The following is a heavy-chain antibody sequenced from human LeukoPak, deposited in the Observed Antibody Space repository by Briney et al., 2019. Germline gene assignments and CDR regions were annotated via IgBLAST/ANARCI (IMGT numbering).Heavy chain of an antibody. J-gene: IGHJ4*02. CDR2: INHSGST. CDR3: ARGNLYYFDSSGYYFKFDY. V-gene: IGHV4-34*01. CDR1: GGSIHSGGFY. Sequence: PSETLSLTCTVSGGSIHSGGFYWSWIRQPPGKGLEWIGEINHSGSTNYIPSLKSRVTISVDTSKNQFSLKLSSVTAADTAVYYCARGNLYYFDSSGYYFKFDYWGQGTLVTVSS. D-gene: IGHD3-22*01.